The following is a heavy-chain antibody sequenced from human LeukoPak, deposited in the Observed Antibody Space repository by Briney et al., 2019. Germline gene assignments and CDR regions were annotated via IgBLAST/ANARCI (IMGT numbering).Heavy chain of an antibody. Sequence: PGGSLRLSCAASGFTFSSYSMNWVRQAPGKGLEWVSFISSSSTYIYYADSVKGRFTISRDNAQNSLYLQMNSLTADDTAVYYCARLYYYDSSGYYYGAPNFDYWGQGTLVTVSS. CDR2: ISSSSTYI. CDR3: ARLYYYDSSGYYYGAPNFDY. J-gene: IGHJ4*02. V-gene: IGHV3-21*04. CDR1: GFTFSSYS. D-gene: IGHD3-22*01.